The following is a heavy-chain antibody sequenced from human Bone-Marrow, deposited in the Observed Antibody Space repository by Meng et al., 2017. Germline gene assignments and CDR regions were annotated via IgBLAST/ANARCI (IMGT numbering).Heavy chain of an antibody. CDR1: GYTFTSYA. V-gene: IGHV7-4-1*02. CDR3: AREYSSGWYTYLSSYYFDY. Sequence: ASVKVSCKASGYTFTSYAMNWVRQAPGQGLEWMGWINTNTGNPTYAQGFTGRFVFSLDTSVSTAYLQISSLKAEDTAVYYCAREYSSGWYTYLSSYYFDYWGQGTRVT. J-gene: IGHJ4*02. D-gene: IGHD6-19*01. CDR2: INTNTGNP.